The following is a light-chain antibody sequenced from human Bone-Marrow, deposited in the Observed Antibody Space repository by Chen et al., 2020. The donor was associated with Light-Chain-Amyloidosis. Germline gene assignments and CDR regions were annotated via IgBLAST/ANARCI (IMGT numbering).Light chain of an antibody. CDR1: RSDFGSYNF. Sequence: QSALTQPASVSGSPGQSLTISCTVTRSDFGSYNFVSWYQQPPGKAPYLMVYEVNKRPSGVSNRFSASQSGNTASLTISGLQSEDEADYYCCSFAGETLFYVFGTGTKVTVL. J-gene: IGLJ1*01. CDR2: EVN. V-gene: IGLV2-23*02. CDR3: CSFAGETLFYV.